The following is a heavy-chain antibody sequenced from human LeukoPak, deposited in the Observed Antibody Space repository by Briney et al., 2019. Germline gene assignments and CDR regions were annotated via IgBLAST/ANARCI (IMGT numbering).Heavy chain of an antibody. CDR1: GGTFSSYA. V-gene: IGHV1-69*05. CDR2: IIPIFGTA. D-gene: IGHD6-13*01. J-gene: IGHJ4*02. Sequence: SVKVSCKASGGTFSSYAISWVRQAPGQGLEWMGGIIPIFGTANYAQKFQGRVTMTRDTSTSTVYMELSSLRSEDTAVYYCARDQVAAAGTGIQDYWGQGTLVTVSS. CDR3: ARDQVAAAGTGIQDY.